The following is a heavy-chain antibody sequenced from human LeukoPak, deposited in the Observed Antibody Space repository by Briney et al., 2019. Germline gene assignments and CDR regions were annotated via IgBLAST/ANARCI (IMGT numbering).Heavy chain of an antibody. J-gene: IGHJ4*02. D-gene: IGHD5-24*01. Sequence: KPGGSLRLSCAASGFTFSSYSMNWVRQAPGKGLEWVSSISSSSSYIYYADSVKGRFTISRDNAKNSLYLQMNSLRTEDTALYYCAKDIRGDGYNSRFDYWGQGTLVTVSP. CDR2: ISSSSSYI. CDR1: GFTFSSYS. V-gene: IGHV3-21*01. CDR3: AKDIRGDGYNSRFDY.